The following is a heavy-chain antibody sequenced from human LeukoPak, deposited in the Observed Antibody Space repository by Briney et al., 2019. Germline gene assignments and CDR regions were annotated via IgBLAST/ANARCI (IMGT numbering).Heavy chain of an antibody. J-gene: IGHJ4*02. Sequence: GGSLRLSCAASGFTFSSYSMNWVRQAPGKGLEWVSSISSSSSYIYYADSVKGRFTISRDNAKNSLYPQMNSLRAEDTAVYYCAREMFPVEMATKYWGQGTLVTVSS. CDR1: GFTFSSYS. CDR2: ISSSSSYI. CDR3: AREMFPVEMATKY. D-gene: IGHD5-12*01. V-gene: IGHV3-21*01.